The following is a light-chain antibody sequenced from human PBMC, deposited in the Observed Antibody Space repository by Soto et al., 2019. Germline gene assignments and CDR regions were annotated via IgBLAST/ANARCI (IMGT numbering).Light chain of an antibody. CDR2: GAS. CDR1: QSVSGSY. CDR3: QQYNNLPYT. Sequence: EIVVTQSPGTLSLSPGETATLSCRASQSVSGSYLAWFQQKPGQAPRLVIHGASSRATVFPDRFSGGGSGSEFTLTISRLEPEDCAVYYCQQYNNLPYTFGQGTKVEIK. V-gene: IGKV3-20*01. J-gene: IGKJ2*01.